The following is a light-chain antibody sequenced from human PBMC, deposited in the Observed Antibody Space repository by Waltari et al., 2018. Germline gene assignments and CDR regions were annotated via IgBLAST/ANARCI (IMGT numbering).Light chain of an antibody. CDR2: GTY. J-gene: IGKJ4*01. Sequence: EIVISQSPVTLSVSPGARATLPCSARESVGSNFAWYQQKPGQAPRLLIYGTYTSATGIPARFSGGGSGTELTLTISSLQSEDFAVYSCQQYETTPPGLTFGGGTKVEI. V-gene: IGKV3-15*01. CDR1: ESVGSN. CDR3: QQYETTPPGLT.